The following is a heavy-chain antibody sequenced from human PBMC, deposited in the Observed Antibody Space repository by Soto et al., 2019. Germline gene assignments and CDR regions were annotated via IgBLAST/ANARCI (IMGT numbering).Heavy chain of an antibody. Sequence: PGGSLRLSCAASGFTFSSYAMHWVRQAPGKGLEWVAVISYDGSNKYYADSVKGRFTISRDNSKNTLYLQMNSLRAEDTAVYYCARAMGYYDSSVVYWGQGTLVTVSS. CDR2: ISYDGSNK. CDR1: GFTFSSYA. D-gene: IGHD3-22*01. V-gene: IGHV3-30-3*01. CDR3: ARAMGYYDSSVVY. J-gene: IGHJ4*02.